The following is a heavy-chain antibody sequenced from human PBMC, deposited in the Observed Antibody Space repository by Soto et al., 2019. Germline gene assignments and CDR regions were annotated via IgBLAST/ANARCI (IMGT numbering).Heavy chain of an antibody. V-gene: IGHV4-39*01. D-gene: IGHD6-13*01. CDR3: ARPAGGYSSSWFNWFDP. CDR1: GGSVSSSSYY. J-gene: IGHJ5*02. Sequence: SETLSLTCTVSGGSVSSSSYYWGWIRQPPGKGLEWIGSIYYSGSTYYNPSLKSRVTISVDTSKNQFSLKLSSVTAADTAVYYCARPAGGYSSSWFNWFDPWGQGTLVTVSS. CDR2: IYYSGST.